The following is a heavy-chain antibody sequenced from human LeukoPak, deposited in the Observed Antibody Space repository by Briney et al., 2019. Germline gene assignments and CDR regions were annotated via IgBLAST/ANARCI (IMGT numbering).Heavy chain of an antibody. CDR3: GGRRV. V-gene: IGHV3-15*01. CDR1: GFTFSSYA. J-gene: IGHJ6*04. D-gene: IGHD3-16*01. Sequence: GGSLRLSCAASGFTFSSYAMSWVRQAPGKGLEWVGRVRSKSDAGTMDYAAHVEGRFTISRDDSKNMVYLDMNSLKTEDTAVYYCGGRRVWGNGTVVTVSS. CDR2: VRSKSDAGTM.